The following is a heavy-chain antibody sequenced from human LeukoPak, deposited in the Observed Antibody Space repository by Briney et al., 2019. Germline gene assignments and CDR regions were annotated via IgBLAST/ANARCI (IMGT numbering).Heavy chain of an antibody. CDR1: GGSISSSDW. CDR3: ARDPRCSSTNCPFDY. J-gene: IGHJ4*02. V-gene: IGHV4-4*02. Sequence: PSETLSLTCAVSGGSISSSDWWSWVRQPPGRGLEWIGYIYRSEDTNYNPSLKSRVTMSLDKSKNQFSLKLSSVTAADTAVYYCARDPRCSSTNCPFDYWGQGTLVIVSS. D-gene: IGHD2-2*01. CDR2: IYRSEDT.